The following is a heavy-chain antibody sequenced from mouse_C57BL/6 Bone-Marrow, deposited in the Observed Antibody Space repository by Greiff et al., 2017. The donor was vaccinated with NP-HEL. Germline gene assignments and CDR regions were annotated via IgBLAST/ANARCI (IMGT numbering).Heavy chain of an antibody. Sequence: EVQVVESGGGLVQSGRSLRLSCATSGFTFSDFYMEWVRQAPGKGLEWIAASRNKANDYTTEYSASVKGRFIVSRDTSQSILYLQMNALRAEDTAIYYCARDTYGYDYWGQGTTLTVSS. CDR1: GFTFSDFY. D-gene: IGHD2-2*01. J-gene: IGHJ2*01. CDR2: SRNKANDYTT. V-gene: IGHV7-1*01. CDR3: ARDTYGYDY.